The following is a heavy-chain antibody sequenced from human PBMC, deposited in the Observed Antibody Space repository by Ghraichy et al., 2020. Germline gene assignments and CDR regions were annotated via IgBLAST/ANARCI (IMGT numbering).Heavy chain of an antibody. D-gene: IGHD5-24*01. Sequence: GGSLNISCAASGFTFSSYEMMWIRQPPGEGLEWVSHINPSGGTKSYADSVKGRFTVSRDNAKNSLFLQMNSLRADDTAVYYCAREGGDGYNFDYWGQGTLVTVSS. CDR1: GFTFSSYE. CDR3: AREGGDGYNFDY. V-gene: IGHV3-48*03. J-gene: IGHJ4*02. CDR2: INPSGGTK.